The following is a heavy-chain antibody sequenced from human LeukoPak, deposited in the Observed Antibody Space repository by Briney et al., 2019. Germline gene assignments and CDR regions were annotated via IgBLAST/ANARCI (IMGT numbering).Heavy chain of an antibody. Sequence: PGGSLRLSCAASALRFSSFAMTWVRQVPGKGLEWVSGIHGSGETTYYADSVKGRFTISRDNSKNTLYLQMNSLRAEDTAVYYCAKDGGPSGSGDYWGQGTLVTVSS. J-gene: IGHJ4*02. CDR1: ALRFSSFA. D-gene: IGHD3-10*01. CDR2: IHGSGETT. CDR3: AKDGGPSGSGDY. V-gene: IGHV3-23*01.